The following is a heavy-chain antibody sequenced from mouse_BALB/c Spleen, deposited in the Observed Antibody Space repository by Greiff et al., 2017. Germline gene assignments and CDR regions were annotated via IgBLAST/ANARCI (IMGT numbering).Heavy chain of an antibody. CDR2: IWSGGST. Sequence: QVQLKESGPGLVQPSQSLSITCTVSGFSLTSYGVHWVRQSPGKGLEWLGVIWSGGSTDYNAAFISRLSISKDNSKSQVFFKMNSLQADDTAIYYCARKGYGYVGFAYWGQGTLVTVSA. CDR1: GFSLTSYG. J-gene: IGHJ3*01. CDR3: ARKGYGYVGFAY. D-gene: IGHD1-2*01. V-gene: IGHV2-4-1*01.